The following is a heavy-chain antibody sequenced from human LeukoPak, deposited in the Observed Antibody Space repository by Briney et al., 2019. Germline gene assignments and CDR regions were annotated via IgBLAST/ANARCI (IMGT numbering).Heavy chain of an antibody. D-gene: IGHD5-18*01. J-gene: IGHJ6*03. Sequence: SETLSLTCTVSGGSISSYYWSWIRQPPGKGLEWIGYIYTSGSTNYNPSLKSRVTISVDTSKNQFSLKLSSVTAADTAVYYCARGGYSYGIYYYYYYYMDVWGKGTTVTVSS. CDR2: IYTSGST. V-gene: IGHV4-4*09. CDR1: GGSISSYY. CDR3: ARGGYSYGIYYYYYYYMDV.